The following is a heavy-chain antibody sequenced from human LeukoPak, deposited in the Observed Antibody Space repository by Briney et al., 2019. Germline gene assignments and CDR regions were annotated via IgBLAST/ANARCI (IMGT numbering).Heavy chain of an antibody. Sequence: PSETLSLTCGVSDGSITTTNYWSWVRQSPGRGLEWIGEISLSGSTGFNPSLRGRVTMSLDEFKNHLSLTLTSVTAADTAIYYCSRESGPYSPFGHWGQGILVTVTT. D-gene: IGHD1-26*01. CDR3: SRESGPYSPFGH. CDR2: ISLSGST. CDR1: DGSITTTNY. V-gene: IGHV4-4*02. J-gene: IGHJ4*02.